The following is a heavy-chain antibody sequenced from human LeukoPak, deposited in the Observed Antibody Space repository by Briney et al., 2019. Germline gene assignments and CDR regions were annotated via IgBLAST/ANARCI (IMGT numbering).Heavy chain of an antibody. J-gene: IGHJ4*02. CDR3: ARGLSGSLFDY. V-gene: IGHV3-53*01. CDR2: IYSGGST. D-gene: IGHD1-26*01. CDR1: GFTFSNYN. Sequence: GGSLRLSCAASGFTFSNYNMSWVRQAPGKGLEWVSVIYSGGSTYYADSVKGRFTISRDNSKNTLYLQMNSLRAEDTAVYYCARGLSGSLFDYWGQGTLVTVSS.